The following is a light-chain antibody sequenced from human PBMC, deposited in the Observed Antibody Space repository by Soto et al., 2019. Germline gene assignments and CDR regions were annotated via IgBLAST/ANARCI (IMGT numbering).Light chain of an antibody. CDR3: SSYTSSSTLYV. J-gene: IGLJ1*01. CDR2: DVS. CDR1: SSDVGGYND. Sequence: QSALTQPASVSGSPGQSITISCTGTSSDVGGYNDVSWYQQHPVKAPKLMIYDVSNRPSGVSNRFSGSKSGNTASLTISGLQAEDEADYYCSSYTSSSTLYVFGTGTKLTVL. V-gene: IGLV2-14*01.